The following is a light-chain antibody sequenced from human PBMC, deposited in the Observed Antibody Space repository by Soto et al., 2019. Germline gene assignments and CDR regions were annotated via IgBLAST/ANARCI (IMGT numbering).Light chain of an antibody. CDR2: EVS. CDR3: SSYTSSSTHYV. J-gene: IGLJ1*01. V-gene: IGLV2-14*01. Sequence: QSALTQPASVSGSPGHSITISFTGTSSDVGGYNYVSWYQQHPGKAPKLMIYEVSNRPSGVSNRFSGSKSGNTASLTISGLQAEEEADYYCSSYTSSSTHYVCATATK. CDR1: SSDVGGYNY.